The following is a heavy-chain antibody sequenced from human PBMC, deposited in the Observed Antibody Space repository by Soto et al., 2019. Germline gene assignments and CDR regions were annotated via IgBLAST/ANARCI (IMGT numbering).Heavy chain of an antibody. CDR2: IWYDGSKK. CDR3: ARENSGMDV. J-gene: IGHJ6*02. CDR1: GFPFSSYA. Sequence: QVQLVASGGGVVQPGRSLRLSCAASGFPFSSYAMHWVRQAPGKGLEWVAVIWYDGSKKFYADSVKGRFTISRDDSKNTHYLQMNSLRAEDTAVYYCARENSGMDVWGQGTTVTVSS. V-gene: IGHV3-33*01.